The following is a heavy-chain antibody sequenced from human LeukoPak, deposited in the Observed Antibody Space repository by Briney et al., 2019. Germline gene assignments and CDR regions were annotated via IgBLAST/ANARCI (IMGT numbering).Heavy chain of an antibody. V-gene: IGHV4-61*01. Sequence: SETLSLTCTVSGGSVSSGRYYWSWIRQPPGKGLEWIGYIYYSGSTNYNPSLKSRVTISVDTSKNQFSLKLSSVTAADTAVYYCAIEGSSGWIDYWGQGTLVTVSS. CDR1: GGSVSSGRYY. CDR2: IYYSGST. D-gene: IGHD6-19*01. J-gene: IGHJ4*02. CDR3: AIEGSSGWIDY.